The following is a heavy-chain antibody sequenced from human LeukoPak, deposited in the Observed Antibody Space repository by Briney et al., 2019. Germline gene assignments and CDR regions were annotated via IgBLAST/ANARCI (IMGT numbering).Heavy chain of an antibody. CDR2: IRGNGET. J-gene: IGHJ5*02. V-gene: IGHV3-23*01. D-gene: IGHD1/OR15-1a*01. Sequence: GGSLRLSCAASGLSFSSFAMSWVRQGPARGLEWVSSIRGNGETFYADSVKGRFTLSRDTSKETISLQMNSLRPDDSAIYYCAAGGGNTFNPWGQGVLVTVSS. CDR3: AAGGGNTFNP. CDR1: GLSFSSFA.